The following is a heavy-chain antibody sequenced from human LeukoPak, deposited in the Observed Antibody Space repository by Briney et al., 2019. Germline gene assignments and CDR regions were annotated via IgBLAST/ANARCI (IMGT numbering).Heavy chain of an antibody. Sequence: ASVKVPRKASGYTFTSYYMHWVRQAPGQGLEWMGIINPNGGSTSYAQKFQGRVTMTRDTSTSTVYMELSSLRSEDTAVYYCARDLVGGRIIWGQGTLVTVSS. D-gene: IGHD2-8*02. CDR2: INPNGGST. V-gene: IGHV1-46*01. CDR3: ARDLVGGRII. J-gene: IGHJ4*02. CDR1: GYTFTSYY.